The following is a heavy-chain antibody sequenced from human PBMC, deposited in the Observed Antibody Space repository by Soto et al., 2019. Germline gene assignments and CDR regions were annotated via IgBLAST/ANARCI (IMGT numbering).Heavy chain of an antibody. D-gene: IGHD3-10*01. Sequence: SLRLSCTASGSTFGDYAMIWFRQAPGKGLEWVGFITSKAYGGTTEYAATVKGRFTISRDDSKSIAYLQMNSLKTDDTAVYYCSRVPPNNRGAPLDYWGQGTLVTVSS. CDR1: GSTFGDYA. CDR3: SRVPPNNRGAPLDY. CDR2: ITSKAYGGTT. J-gene: IGHJ4*02. V-gene: IGHV3-49*03.